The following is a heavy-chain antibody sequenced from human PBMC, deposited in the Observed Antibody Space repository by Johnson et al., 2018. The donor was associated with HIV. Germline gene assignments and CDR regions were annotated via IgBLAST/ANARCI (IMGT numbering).Heavy chain of an antibody. CDR3: AKEPWHSSLSLIGLFVFDI. CDR2: ISFDAINK. D-gene: IGHD6-19*01. J-gene: IGHJ3*02. V-gene: IGHV3-30*18. Sequence: QVQLVESGGGVVQPGGSLRLSCAASEFTFNNYGMHWVRQAPGKGLEWVAVISFDAINKYYADSVKGRFTISRDNSKNTLYLQMDSLRAEDTAVYYCAKEPWHSSLSLIGLFVFDIRGQGTMVTVSS. CDR1: EFTFNNYG.